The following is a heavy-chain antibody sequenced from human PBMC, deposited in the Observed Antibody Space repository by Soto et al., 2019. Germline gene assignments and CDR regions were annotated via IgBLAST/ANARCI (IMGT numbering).Heavy chain of an antibody. V-gene: IGHV1-2*04. CDR2: INPNSGGT. CDR1: GYTFTGYY. D-gene: IGHD3-22*01. J-gene: IGHJ6*02. Sequence: ASVKVSCKASGYTFTGYYMHWVRQAPGQGLEWMGWINPNSGGTNYAQKFQGWVTMTRDTSISTAYMELSRLRSDGTAVYYCARGGYYDSSGRLSRGYYYGMDVWGQGTTVTVSS. CDR3: ARGGYYDSSGRLSRGYYYGMDV.